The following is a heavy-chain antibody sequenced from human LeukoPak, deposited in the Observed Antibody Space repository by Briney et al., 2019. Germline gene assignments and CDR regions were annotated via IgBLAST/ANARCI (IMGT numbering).Heavy chain of an antibody. V-gene: IGHV4-59*01. J-gene: IGHJ5*02. CDR3: ARSPKIVVVPAAKGGGWFDP. Sequence: SETLSLTCTVSGGSISSYYWSWIRQPLAKGLEWIGYIYYSGSTNYNPSLKSRVTISVDTSKNQFSLKLSSVTAADTAVYYCARSPKIVVVPAAKGGGWFDPWGQGTLVTVSS. CDR1: GGSISSYY. D-gene: IGHD2-2*01. CDR2: IYYSGST.